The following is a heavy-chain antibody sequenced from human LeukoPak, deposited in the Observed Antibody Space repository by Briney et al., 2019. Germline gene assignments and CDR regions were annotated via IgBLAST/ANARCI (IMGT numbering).Heavy chain of an antibody. J-gene: IGHJ4*02. CDR1: GSSFTNYW. D-gene: IGHD4-4*01. CDR2: IYPSDSDI. V-gene: IGHV5-51*01. Sequence: GASLQISCKASGSSFTNYWLGWVRPLPGKGLEWMGIIYPSDSDIRYSPSFQGQVTISADKSINTAYLQWSSLKASDTAIYYCARAGTSNYRFFDSWGQGTLVTVSS. CDR3: ARAGTSNYRFFDS.